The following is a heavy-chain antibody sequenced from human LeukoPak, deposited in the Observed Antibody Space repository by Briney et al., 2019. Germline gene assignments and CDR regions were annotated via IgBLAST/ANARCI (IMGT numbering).Heavy chain of an antibody. V-gene: IGHV3-30-3*01. J-gene: IGHJ4*02. CDR1: GFTFSSYA. CDR3: ARGGSSWYDPTDY. CDR2: ISYDGHNK. Sequence: GRSLRLSCAASGFTFSSYAMHWVRQAPGKGLEWVAVISYDGHNKYYADSVKGRFTISRDDSKNTLYLQMNSLRPEDTALYYCARGGSSWYDPTDYWGLGTLVTVSS. D-gene: IGHD6-13*01.